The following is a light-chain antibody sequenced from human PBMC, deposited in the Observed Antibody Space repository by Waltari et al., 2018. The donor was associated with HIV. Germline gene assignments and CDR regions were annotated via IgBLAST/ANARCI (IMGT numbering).Light chain of an antibody. CDR3: CSYAGSNTLGV. V-gene: IGLV2-23*02. CDR2: EVS. J-gene: IGLJ2*01. CDR1: SHDVGTYNL. Sequence: QSALTQPASVSGSPGQSITISCTGTSHDVGTYNLVSWYQQHPNKAPKFMIYEVSKRPSGVSNLFSGSKSGNTASLTISGLQAEDEADYYCCSYAGSNTLGVFGGGTKLTVL.